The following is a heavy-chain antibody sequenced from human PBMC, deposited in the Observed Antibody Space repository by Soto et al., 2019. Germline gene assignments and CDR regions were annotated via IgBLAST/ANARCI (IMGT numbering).Heavy chain of an antibody. Sequence: GGSLRLSCAASGFTFSSYWMHWVRQVPEKGLVWVSRINSDGSITNYADAVKGRFTISRDNVKNTLHLQMNSLTAEDTAVCYCVRYPRSVGGSYRPDYWGQGTLVTVSS. J-gene: IGHJ4*02. CDR3: VRYPRSVGGSYRPDY. CDR1: GFTFSSYW. V-gene: IGHV3-74*01. D-gene: IGHD3-16*02. CDR2: INSDGSIT.